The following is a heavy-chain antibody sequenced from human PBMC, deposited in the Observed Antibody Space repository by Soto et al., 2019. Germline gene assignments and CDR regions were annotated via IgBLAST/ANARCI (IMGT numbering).Heavy chain of an antibody. D-gene: IGHD1-20*01. Sequence: RGSLRLSCAASGFTFSSYSMNWVRQAPGKGLEWVSYISSSSSTIYYADSVKGRFTISRDNAKNSLYLQMNSLRAEDTAVYYCAREVYSLYDYWGQGTLVTVSS. CDR1: GFTFSSYS. CDR3: AREVYSLYDY. CDR2: ISSSSSTI. J-gene: IGHJ4*02. V-gene: IGHV3-48*01.